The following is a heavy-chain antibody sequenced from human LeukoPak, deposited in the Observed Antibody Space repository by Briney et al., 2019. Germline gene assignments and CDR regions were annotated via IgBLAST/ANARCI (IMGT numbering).Heavy chain of an antibody. V-gene: IGHV4-34*01. Sequence: SETLSLTCAVYGGSFSGYYWSWIRQPPGKGLEWIGEINHSGSTNYNPSLKSRVTISVDTSKNQFSLKLSSVTAADTAVYYCARFTLNYYYGMDVWGKGPRSPSPQ. CDR1: GGSFSGYY. J-gene: IGHJ6*01. CDR3: ARFTLNYYYGMDV. CDR2: INHSGST.